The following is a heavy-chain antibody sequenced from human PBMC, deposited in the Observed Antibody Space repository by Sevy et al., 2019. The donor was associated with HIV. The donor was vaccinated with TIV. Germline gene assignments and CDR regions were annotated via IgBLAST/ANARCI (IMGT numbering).Heavy chain of an antibody. CDR2: MNPNSGNT. V-gene: IGHV1-8*01. Sequence: ASVKVSCKASGYTFTSYGINWVRHATGQGLEWMGWMNPNSGNTGYAQKFQGRVTMTRNTSIGTAYMELSSLRSEDTAVYYCARVLGEVRPRGMDVWGQGTTVTVSS. D-gene: IGHD1-26*01. CDR3: ARVLGEVRPRGMDV. J-gene: IGHJ6*02. CDR1: GYTFTSYG.